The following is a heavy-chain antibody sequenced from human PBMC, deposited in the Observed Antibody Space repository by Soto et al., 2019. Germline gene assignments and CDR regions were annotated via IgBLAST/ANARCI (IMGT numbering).Heavy chain of an antibody. D-gene: IGHD2-8*02. CDR3: ARDLAYLPFATGSGLGMDV. Sequence: QVQLVQSGAEVKKPGSSVKVSCKASGGTFSSYAISWVRQAPGQGLEWMGGIIPIFGTANYAQKFQGRVTITADKSTSTAYMELSSLRSEDTAVYYCARDLAYLPFATGSGLGMDVWGQGTTVTVSS. CDR1: GGTFSSYA. V-gene: IGHV1-69*06. J-gene: IGHJ6*02. CDR2: IIPIFGTA.